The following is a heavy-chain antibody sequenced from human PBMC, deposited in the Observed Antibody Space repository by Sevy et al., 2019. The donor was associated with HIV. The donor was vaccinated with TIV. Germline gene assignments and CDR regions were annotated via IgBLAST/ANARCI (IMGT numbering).Heavy chain of an antibody. CDR1: GFTFSSYS. CDR3: ARDFIEGATAY. D-gene: IGHD1-26*01. V-gene: IGHV3-21*01. Sequence: GGSLRLSCAASGFTFSSYSMNWVRQAPGKGLEWVSSFSSSSGYINYADSVKGRFTISRDNAKNSLYLQMNSLRAEDTAVYYCARDFIEGATAYWGQGTLVTVSS. CDR2: FSSSSGYI. J-gene: IGHJ4*02.